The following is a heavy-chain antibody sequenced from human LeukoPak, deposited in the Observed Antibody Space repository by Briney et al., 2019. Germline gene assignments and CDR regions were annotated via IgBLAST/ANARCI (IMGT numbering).Heavy chain of an antibody. CDR1: GFTFSNAW. J-gene: IGHJ5*02. V-gene: IGHV4-4*07. Sequence: GSLRLSCAASGFTFSNAWMSWVRQAPGKGLEWIGRIYVSGSITYNPSLESRVTMSLDTSKNQISLKVSSVTAADTAVYYCARDSGTTGEVKFDPWGQGTLVTVSS. D-gene: IGHD1-7*01. CDR3: ARDSGTTGEVKFDP. CDR2: IYVSGSI.